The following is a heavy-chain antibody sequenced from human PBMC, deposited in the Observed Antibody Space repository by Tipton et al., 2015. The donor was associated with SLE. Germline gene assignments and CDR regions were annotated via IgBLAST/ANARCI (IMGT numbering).Heavy chain of an antibody. J-gene: IGHJ4*02. CDR2: IWYDGSNK. V-gene: IGHV3-30*18. CDR3: AKGRHSSSPYYFDY. Sequence: RSLRLSCAASGFTFSSYSMNWVRQAPGKGLEWVAVIWYDGSNKYNADSVKGRFTISRDNSKNTLYLQMNSLRAEDTAVYYCAKGRHSSSPYYFDYWGQGTLVTVSS. CDR1: GFTFSSYS. D-gene: IGHD6-6*01.